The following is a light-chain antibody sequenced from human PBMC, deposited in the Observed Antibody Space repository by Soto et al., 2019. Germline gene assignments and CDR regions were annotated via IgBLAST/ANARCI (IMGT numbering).Light chain of an antibody. V-gene: IGKV1-5*03. J-gene: IGKJ1*01. CDR1: QSISSW. Sequence: DIQMTQSPSTLSASVGDRITITCRASQSISSWLAWYQQKPGKAPKLLIYKASSLESGVPSRFSGSGSGTEFTLTISSLQPDDFATYYCQQYNSDWWTFGQGTKVDIK. CDR3: QQYNSDWWT. CDR2: KAS.